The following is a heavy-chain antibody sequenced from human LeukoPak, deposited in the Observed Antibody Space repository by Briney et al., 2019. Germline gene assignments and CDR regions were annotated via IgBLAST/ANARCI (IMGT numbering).Heavy chain of an antibody. CDR3: ARNEDIVVVVAGPFDY. V-gene: IGHV1-69*05. CDR1: GGTFSSYA. Sequence: SVKVSCKASGGTFSSYAISWVRQAPGQGLEWMGGIIPIFGTANYAQKLQGRVTMTTDTSTSTAYMELRSLRSDDTAVYYCARNEDIVVVVAGPFDYWGQGTLVTVSS. J-gene: IGHJ4*02. D-gene: IGHD2-15*01. CDR2: IIPIFGTA.